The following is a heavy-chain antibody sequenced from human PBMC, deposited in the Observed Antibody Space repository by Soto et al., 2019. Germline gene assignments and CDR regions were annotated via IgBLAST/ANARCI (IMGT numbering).Heavy chain of an antibody. Sequence: GGSLRLSCAASGFTFSSYAMHWVRQAPGKGLEWVAVISYDGSNKYYADSVKGRFTISRDNSKNTLYLQMNSLRAEDTAVYYCARDPKSYWGQGTLVTVSS. CDR1: GFTFSSYA. J-gene: IGHJ4*02. V-gene: IGHV3-30-3*01. CDR3: ARDPKSY. CDR2: ISYDGSNK.